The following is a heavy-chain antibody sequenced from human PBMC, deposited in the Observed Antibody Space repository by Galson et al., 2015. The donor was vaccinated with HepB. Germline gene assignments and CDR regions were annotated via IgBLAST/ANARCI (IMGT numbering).Heavy chain of an antibody. Sequence: SVKVSCKASGYTFTSYHMHWVRQAPGQGLEWMGIINPSGGSTSYAQKFQGRVTMTRDTSTSTVYMELSSLRSEGTAVYYCAIPILYYYDSSGQIDYRGQGTLVTVSS. D-gene: IGHD3-22*01. CDR3: AIPILYYYDSSGQIDY. J-gene: IGHJ4*02. CDR1: GYTFTSYH. V-gene: IGHV1-46*01. CDR2: INPSGGST.